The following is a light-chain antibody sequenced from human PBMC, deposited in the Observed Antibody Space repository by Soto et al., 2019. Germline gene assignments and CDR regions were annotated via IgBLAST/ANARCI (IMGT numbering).Light chain of an antibody. J-gene: IGKJ1*01. CDR1: QSISSW. CDR3: QQYNSYWT. Sequence: IQMTQSPSTLSASVGDRVTITCRASQSISSWLAWYQQKPGKAPKLLIYKASSLESGVPSRFSGSGSGTGFTLTISSLQPDDFATYYCQQYNSYWTFGQGTKVEIK. CDR2: KAS. V-gene: IGKV1-5*03.